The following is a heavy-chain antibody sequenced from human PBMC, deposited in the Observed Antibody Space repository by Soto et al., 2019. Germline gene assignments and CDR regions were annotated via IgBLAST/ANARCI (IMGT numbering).Heavy chain of an antibody. J-gene: IGHJ6*02. Sequence: PGGSLRLSCAASGFTFSSYGMHWVRQAPGKGLEWVAVISYDGSNKYYADSVKGRFTISRDNSKNTLYLQMNSLRAEDTAVYYCAKLVVVAAHYYYGMDVWGQGTTVTVSS. CDR3: AKLVVVAAHYYYGMDV. V-gene: IGHV3-30*18. CDR1: GFTFSSYG. CDR2: ISYDGSNK. D-gene: IGHD2-15*01.